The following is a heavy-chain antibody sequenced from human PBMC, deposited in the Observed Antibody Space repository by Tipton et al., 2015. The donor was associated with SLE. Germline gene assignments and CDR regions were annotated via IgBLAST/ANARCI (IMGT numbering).Heavy chain of an antibody. D-gene: IGHD4-23*01. CDR1: GFTFSDHY. CDR3: ARAGRVTAHYFDY. V-gene: IGHV3-11*01. J-gene: IGHJ4*01. CDR2: ISSSGSSM. Sequence: GSLRLSCAASGFTFSDHYMSWIRQAPGKGLGWVSYISSSGSSMYYADSVKGRFTISRDNAKNSLYLQMNSLRAEDTAIYYCARAGRVTAHYFDYWGHGALVTVSS.